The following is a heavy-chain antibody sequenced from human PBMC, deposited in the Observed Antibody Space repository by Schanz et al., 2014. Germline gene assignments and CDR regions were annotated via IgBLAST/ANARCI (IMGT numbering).Heavy chain of an antibody. CDR3: ARDRRRYCSTASCLHDNWFDP. CDR1: GYTFTAYG. CDR2: ISAYNGDT. D-gene: IGHD2-2*01. Sequence: QVQLVQSGAEVKKPGASVKVSCKASGYTFTAYGINWVRQAPGQGLEWIGWISAYNGDTNYALKLQGRVTMTTDTSTGTAYMELRSLRSDDAAVYYCARDRRRYCSTASCLHDNWFDPWGQGTLVIVSS. J-gene: IGHJ5*02. V-gene: IGHV1-18*01.